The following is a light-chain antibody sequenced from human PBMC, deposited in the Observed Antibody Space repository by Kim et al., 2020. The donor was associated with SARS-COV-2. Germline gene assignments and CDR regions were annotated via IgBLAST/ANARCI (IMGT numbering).Light chain of an antibody. CDR1: SGHSSYA. V-gene: IGLV4-69*01. J-gene: IGLJ2*01. CDR3: QTWGTGIHVV. Sequence: VKLTCTLSSGHSSYAIAWHQQQPEKGPRYLMKLNSDGSHSKGDGIPDRFSGSSSGTERYLTISSLQSEDEADYYCQTWGTGIHVVFGGGTQLTVL. CDR2: LNSDGSH.